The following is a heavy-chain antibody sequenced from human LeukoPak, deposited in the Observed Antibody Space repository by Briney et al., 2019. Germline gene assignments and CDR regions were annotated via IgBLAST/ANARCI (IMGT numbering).Heavy chain of an antibody. V-gene: IGHV4-34*01. CDR3: ARLRNWNYFYNY. CDR2: INHSGST. Sequence: SETLSLTCGVYGGSFNGHYWSWIRQPPGKGLEWIGEINHSGSTNYSPSLESRVTISMDTSKNQFSLKLTSVTAADTAVYYCARLRNWNYFYNYWGQGTLVTVSS. CDR1: GGSFNGHY. J-gene: IGHJ4*02. D-gene: IGHD1-7*01.